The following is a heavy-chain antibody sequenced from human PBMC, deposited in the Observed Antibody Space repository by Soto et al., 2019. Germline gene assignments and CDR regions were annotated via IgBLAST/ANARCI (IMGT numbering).Heavy chain of an antibody. Sequence: ASVKVSCKASGYTFTSYAMHWVRQAPGQRLEWMGWINAGNGNTKYSQKFQGRVTVTRDTSASTAYMELSSLRSEDTAVYYCARASSIAARPVYYYYGMDVWGQGTTVTVS. D-gene: IGHD6-6*01. CDR3: ARASSIAARPVYYYYGMDV. V-gene: IGHV1-3*01. CDR2: INAGNGNT. J-gene: IGHJ6*02. CDR1: GYTFTSYA.